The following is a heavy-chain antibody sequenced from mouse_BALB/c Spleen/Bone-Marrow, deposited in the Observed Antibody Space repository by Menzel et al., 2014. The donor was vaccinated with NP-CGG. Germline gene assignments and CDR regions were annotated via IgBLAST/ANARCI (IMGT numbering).Heavy chain of an antibody. V-gene: IGHV1-80*01. D-gene: IGHD1-1*01. CDR1: GYVFSTYW. CDR3: ARSGYGSSYDY. CDR2: IYPGDGDT. Sequence: QVQLQQSGAELVRPGSSVKISCKASGYVFSTYWMNWVKQRPGQGLEWIGRIYPGDGDTNYNGKFKGTATLTADKSSSTAYMQLSSLTSEDSAVYFCARSGYGSSYDYWGQGTTLTVSS. J-gene: IGHJ2*01.